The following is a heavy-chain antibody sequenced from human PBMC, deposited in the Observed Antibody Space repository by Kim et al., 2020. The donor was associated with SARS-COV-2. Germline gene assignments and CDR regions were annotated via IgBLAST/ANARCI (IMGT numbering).Heavy chain of an antibody. CDR1: GFTFSSYN. Sequence: GGSLRLSCAASGFTFSSYNMNWVRQAPGKGLEWVSSISSSSGTIYYADSVKGRFTISRDNAKNSLFLQMNSLRAEDTAVYYCARALGQQRYYFDCWGQGTLVTVSS. J-gene: IGHJ4*02. V-gene: IGHV3-48*04. D-gene: IGHD6-13*01. CDR2: ISSSSGTI. CDR3: ARALGQQRYYFDC.